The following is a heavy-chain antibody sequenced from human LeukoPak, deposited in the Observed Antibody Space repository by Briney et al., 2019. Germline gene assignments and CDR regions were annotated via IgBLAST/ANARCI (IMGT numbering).Heavy chain of an antibody. J-gene: IGHJ4*02. CDR1: GFTFSSYW. CDR3: TRDTGCSGGTCYSFYDY. CDR2: IKQDGSEK. Sequence: GGSLRLSCAASGFTFSSYWMTWVREAPGKGLEWVANIKQDGSEKYYVDSVEGRFTISRDNAKNSLYLQMNSLRAEDTAVYYCTRDTGCSGGTCYSFYDYWGQGTLVTVSP. D-gene: IGHD2-15*01. V-gene: IGHV3-7*01.